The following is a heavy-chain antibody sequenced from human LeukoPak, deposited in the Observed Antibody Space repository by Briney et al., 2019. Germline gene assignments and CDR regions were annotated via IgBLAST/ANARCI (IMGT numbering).Heavy chain of an antibody. D-gene: IGHD2-2*01. CDR1: GFTFSSYS. CDR2: ISSSSSYI. J-gene: IGHJ6*02. V-gene: IGHV3-21*01. CDR3: ARGVPARYGMDV. Sequence: GESLRLSCAASGFTFSSYSMNWVRQAPGKGLEWVSSISSSSSYIYYADSVKGRFTISRDNAKNSLYLQMNSLRAEDTAVYYCARGVPARYGMDVWGQGTTVTVSS.